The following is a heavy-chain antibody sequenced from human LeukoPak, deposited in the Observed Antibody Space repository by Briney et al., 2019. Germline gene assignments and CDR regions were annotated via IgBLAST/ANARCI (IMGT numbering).Heavy chain of an antibody. D-gene: IGHD3-10*01. Sequence: ASVKVSCKASGYTITTYAMNWVRQAPGQGLEWMGWINTNTGNPTYAQGFTGRFVFSLDTSVSTAYLQISSLKAEDTAVYYCARDAYYYGSGSSVYWFDPWGQGTLVTVSS. CDR1: GYTITTYA. V-gene: IGHV7-4-1*02. J-gene: IGHJ5*02. CDR2: INTNTGNP. CDR3: ARDAYYYGSGSSVYWFDP.